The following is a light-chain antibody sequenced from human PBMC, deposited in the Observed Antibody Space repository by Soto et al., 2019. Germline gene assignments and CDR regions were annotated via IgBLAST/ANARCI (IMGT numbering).Light chain of an antibody. CDR1: SSDVGAYNY. CDR3: SSYTASSTVV. J-gene: IGLJ2*01. Sequence: QSVLTQPASVSGSPGQSITISCTGTSSDVGAYNYVSWYQQHPGKAPKLMIYDVSDRPSGVSNRFSGSKSGNTASLTISGRQVEDEADYYCSSYTASSTVVFGGGTKLTLL. CDR2: DVS. V-gene: IGLV2-14*03.